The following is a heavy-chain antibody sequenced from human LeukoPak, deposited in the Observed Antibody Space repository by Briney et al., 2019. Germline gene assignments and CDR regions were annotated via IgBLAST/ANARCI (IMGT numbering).Heavy chain of an antibody. J-gene: IGHJ3*02. Sequence: VASVKVSCKASGGTFSSYAITWVRQAPGQGLEWMGLINPRDDSASYAQKFQGRVTMTRDTSTNTVYMGLSSLSSKDTAVYFCAREEQWHREAFDIWGRGTMVTVSS. CDR3: AREEQWHREAFDI. D-gene: IGHD6-19*01. CDR2: INPRDDSA. CDR1: GGTFSSYA. V-gene: IGHV1-46*01.